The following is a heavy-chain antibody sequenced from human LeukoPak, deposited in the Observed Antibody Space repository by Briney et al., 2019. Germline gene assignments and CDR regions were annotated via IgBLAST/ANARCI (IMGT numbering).Heavy chain of an antibody. V-gene: IGHV4-59*08. CDR1: GGSISTYY. D-gene: IGHD2-2*01. Sequence: SETLSLTCTVSGGSISTYYWNWIRQPPRKGLEWIAYIHYSGTTNYNPSLKSRVTVSVDTSKNQISLKLSSVTAADTAVYYCARHPLLYCSSISCLYYLDYWGQGTLVTVSS. CDR3: ARHPLLYCSSISCLYYLDY. CDR2: IHYSGTT. J-gene: IGHJ4*02.